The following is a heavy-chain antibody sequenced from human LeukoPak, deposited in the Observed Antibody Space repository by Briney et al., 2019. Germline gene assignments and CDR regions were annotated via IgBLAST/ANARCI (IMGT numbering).Heavy chain of an antibody. V-gene: IGHV3-23*01. CDR3: AKDGGLWVSAHWGDS. J-gene: IGHJ4*02. D-gene: IGHD7-27*01. CDR1: EFTFSSYA. Sequence: GGSLRLSCAASEFTFSSYAMSWVRQAPGKGLEWVSTITTSGGNTYYADSVKGRFTVSRDNSKNPLFLQMNSLRAEDTAVYYCAKDGGLWVSAHWGDSWGRGTLVTVSS. CDR2: ITTSGGNT.